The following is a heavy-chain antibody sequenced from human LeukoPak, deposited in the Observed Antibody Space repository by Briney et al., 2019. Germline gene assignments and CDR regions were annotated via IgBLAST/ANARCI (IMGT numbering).Heavy chain of an antibody. D-gene: IGHD2-2*01. J-gene: IGHJ3*02. CDR1: GGSFSGYY. V-gene: IGHV4-34*01. CDR2: VNHSGST. CDR3: ARAGFGYCSSTSCYSAFDI. Sequence: SETLSLTCAVYGGSFSGYYWSWIRQPPGKGLEWIGEVNHSGSTNYNPSLKSRVTILVDTSKNQFSLKLSSVTAADTAVYYCARAGFGYCSSTSCYSAFDIWGQGTMVTVSS.